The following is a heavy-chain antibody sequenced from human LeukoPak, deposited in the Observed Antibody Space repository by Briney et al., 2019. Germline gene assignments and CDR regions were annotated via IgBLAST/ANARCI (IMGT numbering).Heavy chain of an antibody. V-gene: IGHV1-24*01. CDR3: ATPDSSSWHFDY. CDR2: FDPEDGET. CDR1: GYTLTELS. Sequence: ASVKVSCTVSGYTLTELSMHWVPQAPGKGLEWMGGFDPEDGETIYAQKFQGRVTMTEDTSTDTAYMELSSLRSEDTAVYYCATPDSSSWHFDYWGQGTLVTVSS. D-gene: IGHD6-13*01. J-gene: IGHJ4*02.